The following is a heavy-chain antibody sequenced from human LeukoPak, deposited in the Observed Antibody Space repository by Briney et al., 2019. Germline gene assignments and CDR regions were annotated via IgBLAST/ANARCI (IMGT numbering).Heavy chain of an antibody. J-gene: IGHJ3*02. CDR1: GGSISSYY. V-gene: IGHV4-59*08. D-gene: IGHD5-12*01. CDR3: ARHRDGYNLRAFDI. Sequence: SETLSLTCTVSGGSISSYYWSWIRQPPGKGLEWIGYIYYSGSTNYNPSLKSRVTISVDTSKNQSSLKLSSVTAADTAVYYCARHRDGYNLRAFDIWGQGTMVTVSS. CDR2: IYYSGST.